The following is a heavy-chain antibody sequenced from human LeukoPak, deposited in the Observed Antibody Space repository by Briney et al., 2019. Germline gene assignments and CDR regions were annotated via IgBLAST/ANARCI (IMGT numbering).Heavy chain of an antibody. CDR3: ARDGGRTIGFRPYYFDY. J-gene: IGHJ4*02. CDR2: ISAYNGNT. Sequence: VASVKVSCKASGYTFTSYGISWVRQAPGQGLEWMGWISAYNGNTNYAQKLQGRVTMTTDTSTSTAYKELRSLRSDDTAVYYCARDGGRTIGFRPYYFDYWGQGTLVTVSS. D-gene: IGHD1-26*01. V-gene: IGHV1-18*01. CDR1: GYTFTSYG.